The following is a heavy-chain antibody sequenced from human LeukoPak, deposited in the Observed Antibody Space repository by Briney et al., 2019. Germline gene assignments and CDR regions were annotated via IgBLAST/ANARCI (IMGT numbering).Heavy chain of an antibody. CDR2: IFSGGRT. CDR3: ATTAATRKAIY. D-gene: IGHD6-25*01. J-gene: IGHJ4*02. V-gene: IGHV3-53*01. Sequence: PGGSLRLSCAASGFTVSSNYMRWVRQAPGKGLEWVSVIFSGGRTYNADSVKGRFTISRDSSKNTLYLQMNSLRAEDTAVYYCATTAATRKAIYWGQGTLVTVSS. CDR1: GFTVSSNY.